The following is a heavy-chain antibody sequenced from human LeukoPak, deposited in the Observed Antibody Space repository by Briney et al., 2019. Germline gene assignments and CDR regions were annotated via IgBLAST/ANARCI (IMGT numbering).Heavy chain of an antibody. D-gene: IGHD3-22*01. V-gene: IGHV1-58*02. Sequence: ASVKVSCKASGFTFTSSTMQWVRQARGQRLEWIGWIVVGSGNTNNAQKFQERVTITRDMSTSTAYMELGSLRSEDTAVYYCAADNSAWDSSGYHDAFDMWGQGTMVTVSS. CDR3: AADNSAWDSSGYHDAFDM. CDR2: IVVGSGNT. CDR1: GFTFTSST. J-gene: IGHJ3*02.